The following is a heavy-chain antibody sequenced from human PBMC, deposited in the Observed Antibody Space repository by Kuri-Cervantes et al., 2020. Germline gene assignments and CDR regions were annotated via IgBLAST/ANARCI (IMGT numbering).Heavy chain of an antibody. CDR3: ARMRDYGRAFDI. CDR2: ISAYNGNT. J-gene: IGHJ3*02. Sequence: ASVKVSCKASGYTFTSYGISWVRQAPGQGLEWMGWISAYNGNTNYAQKLQGRVTITADKSTSTAYMELSSLRSEDTAVYYCARMRDYGRAFDIWGQGTMVTVSS. D-gene: IGHD4-17*01. V-gene: IGHV1-18*01. CDR1: GYTFTSYG.